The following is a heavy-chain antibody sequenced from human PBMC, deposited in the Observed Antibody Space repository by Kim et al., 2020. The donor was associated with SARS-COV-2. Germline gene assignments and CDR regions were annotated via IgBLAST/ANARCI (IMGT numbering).Heavy chain of an antibody. J-gene: IGHJ6*02. CDR3: ARLSLENFYYDSSGYHRTGDV. CDR1: GFTFSSYA. V-gene: IGHV3-30*04. CDR2: ISYDGSNK. D-gene: IGHD3-22*01. Sequence: GGSLRLSCAASGFTFSSYAMHWVRQAPGKGLEWVAVISYDGSNKYYADSVKGRFTISRDNSKNTLYLQMNSLRAEDTAVYYCARLSLENFYYDSSGYHRTGDVWGQGTTVTVSS.